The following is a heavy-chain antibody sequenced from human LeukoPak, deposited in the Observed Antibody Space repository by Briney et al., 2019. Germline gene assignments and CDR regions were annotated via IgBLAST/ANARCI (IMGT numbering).Heavy chain of an antibody. J-gene: IGHJ2*01. D-gene: IGHD3-22*01. V-gene: IGHV5-51*01. CDR1: GYSFTSYW. CDR3: ARQGLYYYDSSGYYYPTTRGWWYFDL. CDR2: IYPGDSDT. Sequence: GESLKISCKGSGYSFTSYWIGWVRQMPGKGLEWMGIIYPGDSDTRYSPSFQGQITISADKSISTAYLQWSSLKASDTAMYYCARQGLYYYDSSGYYYPTTRGWWYFDLWGRGTLVTVSS.